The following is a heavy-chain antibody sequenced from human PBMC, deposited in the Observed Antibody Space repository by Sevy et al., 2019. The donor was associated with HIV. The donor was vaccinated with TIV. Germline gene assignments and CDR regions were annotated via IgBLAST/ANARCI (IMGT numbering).Heavy chain of an antibody. J-gene: IGHJ4*02. CDR2: IYYSGST. CDR1: GGSISSGDYY. CDR3: ARENDYVWGIYRLNYFDY. Sequence: SETLSLTCTVSGGSISSGDYYWSWIRQPPGKGLEWIGYIYYSGSTYYNPSLKSRVTISVDTSKNQFSLKLSSVTAADTAVYYCARENDYVWGIYRLNYFDYWGQGTLVTVSS. V-gene: IGHV4-30-4*01. D-gene: IGHD3-16*02.